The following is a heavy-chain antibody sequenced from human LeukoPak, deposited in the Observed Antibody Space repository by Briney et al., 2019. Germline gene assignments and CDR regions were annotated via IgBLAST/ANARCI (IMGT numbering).Heavy chain of an antibody. CDR1: GFSFINAW. V-gene: IGHV3-15*01. J-gene: IGHJ4*02. Sequence: PGGSLRLSCAASGFSFINAWMTWVRQAPGKGLEWIARIKSKADGGTTDYAAPVEGRFTISRDDSKNTLYLQMNSLKIEDTAVYYCSTFTLWGQGTPVTVSS. CDR3: STFTL. CDR2: IKSKADGGTT. D-gene: IGHD2/OR15-2a*01.